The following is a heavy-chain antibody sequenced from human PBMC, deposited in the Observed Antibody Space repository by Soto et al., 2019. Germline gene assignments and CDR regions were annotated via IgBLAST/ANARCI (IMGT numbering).Heavy chain of an antibody. D-gene: IGHD2-8*02. CDR2: INPDNGNT. CDR3: ARDILSVGPRANDAFDV. CDR1: GFTFSDHL. J-gene: IGHJ3*01. V-gene: IGHV1-3*01. Sequence: QVQLVQSGAEVRKPGASVNISCRASGFTFSDHLINGVRQVPGQSLEWMGWINPDNGNTKYSQTVQGRVTISRHSSASIVYVEVSDLTSEDTAVFYCARDILSVGPRANDAFDVWGQGTMVTVSS.